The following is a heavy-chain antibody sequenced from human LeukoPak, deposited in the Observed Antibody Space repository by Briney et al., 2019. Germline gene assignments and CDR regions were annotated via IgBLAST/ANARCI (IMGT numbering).Heavy chain of an antibody. CDR1: GYTFTSYG. Sequence: ASVKVSCKASGYTFTSYGISWVRQAPGQGLEWMGWISAYNGNTNYAQKLQGRVTMTTDTSTSTAYMELSRLRSDDTAVYYCATSGGSGYSVDYWGQGTLVTVSS. CDR3: ATSGGSGYSVDY. CDR2: ISAYNGNT. V-gene: IGHV1-18*04. J-gene: IGHJ4*02. D-gene: IGHD3-22*01.